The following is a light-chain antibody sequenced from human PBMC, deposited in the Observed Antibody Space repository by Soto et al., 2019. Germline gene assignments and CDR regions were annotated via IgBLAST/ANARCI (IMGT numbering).Light chain of an antibody. CDR2: DAP. Sequence: DIQMTQSPSTLSASVGDRVTITCRASQSISNWLAWYQQKPGKAPKLLIYDAPSLESGVPSRFSGSGSGTEFTLTTSSLQPDDFATYYCQQYNSYSGTFGPGTKVDIK. CDR1: QSISNW. CDR3: QQYNSYSGT. J-gene: IGKJ3*01. V-gene: IGKV1-5*01.